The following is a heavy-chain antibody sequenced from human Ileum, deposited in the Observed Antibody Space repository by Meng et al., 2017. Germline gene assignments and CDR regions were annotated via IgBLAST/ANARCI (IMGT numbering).Heavy chain of an antibody. J-gene: IGHJ4*02. CDR2: IYSNGNT. D-gene: IGHD2-8*01. Sequence: QVQLQESGPRLVKPSQTLSLTCTVSGGSISSGDYYWSWVRQSPGKGPGWIGYIYSNGNTYSNPSLRGRLMISIDTSKNQFSLKLSSVTAADTAVYYCARAPKYCTNAVCSRPLDSWGQGTLVTVSS. CDR3: ARAPKYCTNAVCSRPLDS. CDR1: GGSISSGDYY. V-gene: IGHV4-30-4*01.